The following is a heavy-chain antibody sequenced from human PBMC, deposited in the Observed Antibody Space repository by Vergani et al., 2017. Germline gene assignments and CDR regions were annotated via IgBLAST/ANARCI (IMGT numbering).Heavy chain of an antibody. J-gene: IGHJ6*02. CDR1: GGTFSSYT. CDR2: IIPILGIA. V-gene: IGHV1-69*02. CDR3: ARMTYYDSYTGHEDYGMDV. Sequence: QVQLVQSGAEVKKPGSSVKVSCKASGGTFSSYTISWVRQAPGQGLEWMGRIIPILGIANYAQKFQGRVTITADKSTSTAYMELSSLRSEDTAVYYCARMTYYDSYTGHEDYGMDVWGQGTMVTVSS. D-gene: IGHD3-9*01.